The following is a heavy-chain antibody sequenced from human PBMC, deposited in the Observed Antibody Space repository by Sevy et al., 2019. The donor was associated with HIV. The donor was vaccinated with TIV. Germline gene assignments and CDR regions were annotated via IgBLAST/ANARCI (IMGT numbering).Heavy chain of an antibody. J-gene: IGHJ4*02. CDR2: ISYDGSNK. CDR1: GFTFSSYA. CDR3: ARDSGYDFGPDDY. D-gene: IGHD5-12*01. Sequence: GGSLRLSCAASGFTFSSYAMHLVRQAPGKGLEWVAVISYDGSNKYYADSVKGRFTISRDNSKNTLYLQMNSLRAEDTAVYYCARDSGYDFGPDDYCGQGTLVPSPQ. V-gene: IGHV3-30-3*01.